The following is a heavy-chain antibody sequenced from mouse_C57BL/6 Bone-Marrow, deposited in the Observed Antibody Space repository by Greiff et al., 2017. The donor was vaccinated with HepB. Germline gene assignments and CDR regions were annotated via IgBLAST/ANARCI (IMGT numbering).Heavy chain of an antibody. D-gene: IGHD1-1*01. CDR2: FHPYNDDT. J-gene: IGHJ1*03. V-gene: IGHV1-47*01. CDR3: ANYYGSSYRVPWYFDV. Sequence: QVQLQHSGAELVKPGASVKMSCKASGYTFTTYPIEWMKQNHGKSLEWIGNFHPYNDDTKYNEKFKGKATLTVEKSSSTVYLELSRLTSDDSAVYYCANYYGSSYRVPWYFDVWGTGTTVTVSS. CDR1: GYTFTTYP.